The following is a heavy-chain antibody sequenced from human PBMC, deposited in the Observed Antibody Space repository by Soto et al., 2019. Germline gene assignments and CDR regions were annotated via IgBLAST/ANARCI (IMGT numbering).Heavy chain of an antibody. CDR2: IIPILGIA. Sequence: QVQLVQSGAEVKKPRSSVKVSCKASGGTFSSYTISWVRQAPGQGLEWMGRIIPILGIANYAQKFQGRVTITADKSTITAYMELSSMISEDTAVYYCAFGLYDPFDYWGQVTLVTV. V-gene: IGHV1-69*02. J-gene: IGHJ4*02. CDR1: GGTFSSYT. CDR3: AFGLYDPFDY. D-gene: IGHD3-3*01.